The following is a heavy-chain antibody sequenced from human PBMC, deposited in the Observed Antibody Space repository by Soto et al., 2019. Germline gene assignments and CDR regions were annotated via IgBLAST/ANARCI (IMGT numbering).Heavy chain of an antibody. CDR2: ISSSSYI. Sequence: EVQLVESGGGLVKPGGSLRLSCAASGFTFSSYSMNWVRQAPGKGLEWVSSISSSSYIYYADSVKGRFTISRDNAKNSLYLQMNSLRAEDTVVYYCARDQPGYSYGYGLGYWGQGTLVTVSS. V-gene: IGHV3-21*01. CDR3: ARDQPGYSYGYGLGY. J-gene: IGHJ4*02. D-gene: IGHD5-18*01. CDR1: GFTFSSYS.